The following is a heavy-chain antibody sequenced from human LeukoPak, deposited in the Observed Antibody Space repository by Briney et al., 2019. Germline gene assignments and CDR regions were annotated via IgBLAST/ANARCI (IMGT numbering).Heavy chain of an antibody. D-gene: IGHD2-8*01. CDR3: ARYCTSSGRIDP. CDR1: GGSFSGYY. Sequence: SETLSLTCAVYGGSFSGYYWSWIRQPPGKGLEWIGEINHSGSTNYNPSLKSRVTISIDTSKNHFSLNLSSVTAADTAVYYCARYCTSSGRIDPWGQGTLVTVSS. V-gene: IGHV4-34*01. J-gene: IGHJ5*02. CDR2: INHSGST.